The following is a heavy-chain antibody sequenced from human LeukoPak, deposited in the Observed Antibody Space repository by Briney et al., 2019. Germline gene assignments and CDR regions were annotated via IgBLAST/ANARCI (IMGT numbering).Heavy chain of an antibody. CDR2: IYYSGST. CDR1: GGSISSSSYY. CDR3: ARPGTEYYFDY. Sequence: PSETPSLTCTVPGGSISSSSYYWGWIRQPPGNGLEWIGSIYYSGSTYYNPSLKSRVTISVDTSKNQFSLKLSSVTAADTAVYYCARPGTEYYFDYWGQGTLVTVSS. V-gene: IGHV4-39*01. D-gene: IGHD6-13*01. J-gene: IGHJ4*02.